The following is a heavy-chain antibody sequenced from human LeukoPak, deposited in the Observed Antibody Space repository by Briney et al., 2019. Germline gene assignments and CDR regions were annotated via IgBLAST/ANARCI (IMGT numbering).Heavy chain of an antibody. CDR2: IYYSGST. CDR1: GGPISSYY. J-gene: IGHJ6*02. V-gene: IGHV4-59*08. Sequence: SETLSLTCTVSGGPISSYYWSWIRQPPGKGLEWIGYIYYSGSTNYNPSLKSRVTISVDTSKNQFSLKLSSVTAADTAVYYCARRNSLWFGSMDVWGQGTTVTVSS. CDR3: ARRNSLWFGSMDV. D-gene: IGHD3-10*01.